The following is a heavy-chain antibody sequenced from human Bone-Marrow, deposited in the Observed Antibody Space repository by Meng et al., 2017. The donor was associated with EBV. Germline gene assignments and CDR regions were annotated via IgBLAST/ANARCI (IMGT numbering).Heavy chain of an antibody. CDR2: FDPEDGET. J-gene: IGHJ4*02. D-gene: IGHD3-9*01. Sequence: GQLVQSGGEVKKPGASVKVSCKVSGYTLTELSMHWVRQAPGKGLEWMGGFDPEDGETIYAQKFQGRVTMTEDTSTDTAYMELSSLRSEDTAVYYCATTVLRYFDWLLGTFDYWGQGTLVTVSS. CDR3: ATTVLRYFDWLLGTFDY. V-gene: IGHV1-24*01. CDR1: GYTLTELS.